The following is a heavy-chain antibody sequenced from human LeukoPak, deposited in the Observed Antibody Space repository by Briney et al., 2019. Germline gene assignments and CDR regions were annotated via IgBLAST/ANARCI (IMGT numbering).Heavy chain of an antibody. Sequence: PGGSLRLSCAASGSTFSSYAMSWVRQAPGKGLEWVSAISGRGGSTFYADSVKGRFTISRDNSKNTLYLQMNSLRAEDTAVYYCAKGHDSSAYSPWFDPWGQGTLVTVSS. CDR1: GSTFSSYA. D-gene: IGHD3-22*01. CDR2: ISGRGGST. V-gene: IGHV3-23*01. J-gene: IGHJ5*02. CDR3: AKGHDSSAYSPWFDP.